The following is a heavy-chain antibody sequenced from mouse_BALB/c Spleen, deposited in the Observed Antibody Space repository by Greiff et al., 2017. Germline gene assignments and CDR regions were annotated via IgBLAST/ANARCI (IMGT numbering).Heavy chain of an antibody. CDR2: INSNGGST. J-gene: IGHJ4*01. D-gene: IGHD2-3*01. Sequence: EVQRVESGGGLVQPGGSLKLSCAASGFTFSSYGMSWVRQTPDKRLELVATINSNGGSTYYPDSVKGRFTISRDNAKNTLYLQMSSLKSEDTAMYYCAREKMGAMDYWGQGTSVTVSS. CDR3: AREKMGAMDY. CDR1: GFTFSSYG. V-gene: IGHV5-6-3*01.